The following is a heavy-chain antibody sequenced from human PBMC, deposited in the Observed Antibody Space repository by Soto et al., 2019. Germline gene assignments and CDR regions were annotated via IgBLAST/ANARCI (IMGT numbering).Heavy chain of an antibody. Sequence: EVQLVESGGGLVQPGGSLRLSCAAPGFTFSSYAMHWVRQAPGKGLEYVSAISSNGGSTYYANSVKGRFTISRDNSKNTLYLQMGSLRAEDMAVYYCARDVLGGRYSMDVWGQGTTVTVSS. CDR3: ARDVLGGRYSMDV. J-gene: IGHJ6*03. CDR2: ISSNGGST. CDR1: GFTFSSYA. D-gene: IGHD1-26*01. V-gene: IGHV3-64*01.